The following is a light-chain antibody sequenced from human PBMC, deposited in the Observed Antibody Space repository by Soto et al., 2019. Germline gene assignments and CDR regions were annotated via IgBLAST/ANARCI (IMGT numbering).Light chain of an antibody. J-gene: IGKJ2*02. V-gene: IGKV1-5*01. Sequence: DIQMTQSPSTLSASVGDRVTITCRASQSISSWLAWYQQKPGKAPKLLIYDASSLESGVPSRFSGSGSGTEFTLTISSLQPDDFATYYCQQYNSYGTFGQGTKLDIK. CDR2: DAS. CDR1: QSISSW. CDR3: QQYNSYGT.